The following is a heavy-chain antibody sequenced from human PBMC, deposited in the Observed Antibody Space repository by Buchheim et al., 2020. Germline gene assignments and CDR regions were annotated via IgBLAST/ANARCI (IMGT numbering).Heavy chain of an antibody. V-gene: IGHV3-30*04. CDR1: EFTFSSYA. J-gene: IGHJ6*02. CDR2: ISYDGSNK. D-gene: IGHD2-15*01. CDR3: ARSEGSYYYGMDV. Sequence: QVQLVESGGGVVQPGRSLRLSCAASEFTFSSYAMHWVRQAPGKGLEWVAVISYDGSNKYYADSVKGRFTISRDNSKNTLYLQMNSLRAEDTAVYYCARSEGSYYYGMDVWGQGTT.